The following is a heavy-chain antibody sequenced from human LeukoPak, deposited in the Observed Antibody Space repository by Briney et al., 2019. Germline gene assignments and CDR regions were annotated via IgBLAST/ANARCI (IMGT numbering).Heavy chain of an antibody. CDR1: GGSFSGDY. D-gene: IGHD4-23*01. V-gene: IGHV4-34*01. J-gene: IGHJ4*02. CDR2: INHSGST. Sequence: PSETLSPTCAVYGGSFSGDYWSWIRQPPGKGLEWIGEINHSGSTNYNPSLQSRVTISVDRSKNQFSLKLSSVTAADTAVYYCARGGWEHLLDYWGQGTLVTVSS. CDR3: ARGGWEHLLDY.